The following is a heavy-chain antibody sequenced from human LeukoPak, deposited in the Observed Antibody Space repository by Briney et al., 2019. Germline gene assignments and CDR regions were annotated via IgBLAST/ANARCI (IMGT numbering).Heavy chain of an antibody. J-gene: IGHJ3*02. CDR2: IWYDGSNK. V-gene: IGHV3-33*01. Sequence: PGRSLRLSCAASGFTFSSYGMHWVRQAPGKGLEWVAVIWYDGSNKYYADSVKGRFTISGNNSKNTLYLQMNSLRGEDTAVYHCVSSDIVATIDAFDIWGQGTMVTVSS. D-gene: IGHD5-12*01. CDR3: VSSDIVATIDAFDI. CDR1: GFTFSSYG.